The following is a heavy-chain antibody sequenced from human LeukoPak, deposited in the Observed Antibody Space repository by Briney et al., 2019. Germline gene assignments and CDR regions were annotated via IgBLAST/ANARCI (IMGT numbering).Heavy chain of an antibody. CDR3: ASQATVDFDY. J-gene: IGHJ4*02. Sequence: SQTLSLTCTVSGGSISGGDYYWTWIRQPPGKGLEWIGYIYYSGRTYYNPSLKSRVTLSVDTSKNQFSLKLSSVTAADTAVYYCASQATVDFDYWGQGTLVTVSS. CDR1: GGSISGGDYY. V-gene: IGHV4-30-4*08. D-gene: IGHD4-23*01. CDR2: IYYSGRT.